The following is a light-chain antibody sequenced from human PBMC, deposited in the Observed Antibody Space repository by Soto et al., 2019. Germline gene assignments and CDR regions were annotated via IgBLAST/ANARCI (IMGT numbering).Light chain of an antibody. CDR1: QSISSSY. CDR3: HQRQSWPRT. J-gene: IGKJ1*01. V-gene: IGKV3D-20*02. Sequence: EIVMTHSPATLSLSPWEIATLSCRASQSISSSYLAWYQQKPGQPPRIIIFGASGRATGIPDRFSGSGSGTDFTLTISRLEPEDFAVYYCHQRQSWPRTFGHGTKVDIK. CDR2: GAS.